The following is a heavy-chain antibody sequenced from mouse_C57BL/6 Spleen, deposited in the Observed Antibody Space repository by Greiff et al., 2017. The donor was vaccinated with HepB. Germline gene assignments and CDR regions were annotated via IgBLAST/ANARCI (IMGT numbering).Heavy chain of an antibody. CDR1: GYTFTSYG. V-gene: IGHV1-81*01. CDR3: HYYYGSSYAMDY. CDR2: IYPRSGNT. J-gene: IGHJ4*01. D-gene: IGHD1-1*01. Sequence: QVQLKESGAELARPGASVKLSCKASGYTFTSYGISWVKQRTGQGLEWIGEIYPRSGNTYYNEKFKGKATLTADKSSSTAYMELRSLTSEDSAVYFCHYYYGSSYAMDYWGQGTSVTVSS.